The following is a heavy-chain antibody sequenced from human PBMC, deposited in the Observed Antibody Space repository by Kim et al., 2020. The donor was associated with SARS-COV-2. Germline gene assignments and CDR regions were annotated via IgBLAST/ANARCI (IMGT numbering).Heavy chain of an antibody. V-gene: IGHV1-69*13. D-gene: IGHD3-10*01. Sequence: SVKVSCKASGGTFSSYAISWVRQAPGQGLEWMGGIIPIFGTANYAQKFQGRVTITADESTSTAYLELSSLRSEDTAVYYCARTGSFFRITMVRGPYYYYGMDVWGQGTTVTVSS. CDR2: IIPIFGTA. J-gene: IGHJ6*02. CDR1: GGTFSSYA. CDR3: ARTGSFFRITMVRGPYYYYGMDV.